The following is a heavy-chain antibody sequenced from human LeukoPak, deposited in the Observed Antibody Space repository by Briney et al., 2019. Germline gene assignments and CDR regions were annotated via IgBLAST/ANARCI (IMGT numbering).Heavy chain of an antibody. D-gene: IGHD4-17*01. V-gene: IGHV3-13*01. CDR1: GFTFSRHD. Sequence: GGSLRLSCAASGFTFSRHDMHWVRQAAGKGLEWVSAITIAGDTYYPGSVKGRFTISRENAKNSLYLQMNSLRAGDTAVYYCARTTVTTGPYWYFDLWGRGTLVTVSS. CDR2: ITIAGDT. J-gene: IGHJ2*01. CDR3: ARTTVTTGPYWYFDL.